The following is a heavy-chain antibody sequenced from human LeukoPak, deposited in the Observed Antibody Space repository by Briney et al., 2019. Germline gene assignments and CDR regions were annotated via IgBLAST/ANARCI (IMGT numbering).Heavy chain of an antibody. J-gene: IGHJ5*02. D-gene: IGHD2-15*01. CDR3: ARVKVVVVAATENWFDP. V-gene: IGHV3-7*01. CDR1: GFTFSSYL. Sequence: QPGGSLRLPCAASGFTFSSYLMIWLRQATGKGLEWLANIKQDGSEKYYVDSVKGRFTISRDNAKNSLYLQMNSLRAEDTAVYYCARVKVVVVAATENWFDPWGQGTLVTVSS. CDR2: IKQDGSEK.